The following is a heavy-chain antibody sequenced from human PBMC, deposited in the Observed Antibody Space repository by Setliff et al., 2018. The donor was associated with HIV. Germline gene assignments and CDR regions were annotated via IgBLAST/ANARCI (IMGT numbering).Heavy chain of an antibody. CDR2: ISHSGPT. J-gene: IGHJ4*02. CDR3: ARHDRGNTYGQGYFDY. Sequence: PSETLSLTCGVSSYSLDSGYFWGWIRQPPGKRLEWIGSISHSGPTSYDPSPKSRVTISVDTSKNQFSLKGRSVTAADTAIYYCARHDRGNTYGQGYFDYWGQGALVTVSS. D-gene: IGHD5-18*01. CDR1: SYSLDSGYF. V-gene: IGHV4-38-2*01.